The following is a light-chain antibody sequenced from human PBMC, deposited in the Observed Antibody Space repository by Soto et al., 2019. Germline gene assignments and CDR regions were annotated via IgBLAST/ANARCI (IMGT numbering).Light chain of an antibody. CDR3: QQYNNWPIT. V-gene: IGKV3-11*01. J-gene: IGKJ5*01. CDR2: DAS. Sequence: EIVLTQSPATLSLSPGERATLSCRASQSVSSYLAWYQQKSGQAPRLLIYDASNRATGIPARFSGSGSGTEFTLTISGLQSEDFAVYYCQQYNNWPITFGQGTRLEIK. CDR1: QSVSSY.